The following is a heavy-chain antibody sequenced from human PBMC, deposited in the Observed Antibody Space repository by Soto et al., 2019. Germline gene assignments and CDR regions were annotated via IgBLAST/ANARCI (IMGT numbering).Heavy chain of an antibody. J-gene: IGHJ4*01. D-gene: IGHD3-9*01. CDR1: GYPFTSYV. Sequence: GASLKVSCKSSGYPFTSYVVSWVRQAPGQGLEWMGWISAYNGNTNYAQKLQGRVTMTTDTSTSTAYMELRSLRSDDTAVYYCARELVITPRFDYWGQRTLVPVSS. V-gene: IGHV1-18*01. CDR2: ISAYNGNT. CDR3: ARELVITPRFDY.